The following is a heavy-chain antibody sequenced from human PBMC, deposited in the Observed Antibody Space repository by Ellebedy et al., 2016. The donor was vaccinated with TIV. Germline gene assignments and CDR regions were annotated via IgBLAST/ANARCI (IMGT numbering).Heavy chain of an antibody. CDR1: GYTFINYA. J-gene: IGHJ4*02. V-gene: IGHV1-3*01. D-gene: IGHD4-17*01. CDR2: INAGNGNT. CDR3: ARGTSTASTLHYLDY. Sequence: ASVKVSCKASGYTFINYAIHWVRQAPGQRLEWMGWINAGNGNTRYSQKFQGRVTMTWDTSTSTVYMELSGLRSEDTAVYFCARGTSTASTLHYLDYWGQGTLVTVSS.